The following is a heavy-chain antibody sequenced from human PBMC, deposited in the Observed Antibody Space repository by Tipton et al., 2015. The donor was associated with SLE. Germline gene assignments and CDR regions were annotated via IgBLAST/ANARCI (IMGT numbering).Heavy chain of an antibody. CDR1: GYSISSGYY. CDR2: IYHGGST. D-gene: IGHD1-26*01. V-gene: IGHV4-38-2*02. Sequence: TLSLTCTVSGYSISSGYYWGWIRQPPGKGPEWIGSIYHGGSTYYNPSLKSRVTISVDTSKNQFPLKLSSVTAADTAVYYCARSLSRKWTLDRWGQGTLVTVSS. J-gene: IGHJ5*02. CDR3: ARSLSRKWTLDR.